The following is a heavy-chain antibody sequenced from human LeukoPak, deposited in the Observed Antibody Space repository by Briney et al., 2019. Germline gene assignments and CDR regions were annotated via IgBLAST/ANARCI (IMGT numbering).Heavy chain of an antibody. Sequence: GGSLRLSCAASGFTFGVYYMSWIRQAPGKGLEWISYISSSGNTIYYADSVKGRFTISRDNAKNSLYLQMNSLRAEDTAVYYCARAEVCRATSCYDYWGQGTLVTVSS. V-gene: IGHV3-11*04. CDR2: ISSSGNTI. CDR1: GFTFGVYY. CDR3: ARAEVCRATSCYDY. J-gene: IGHJ4*02. D-gene: IGHD2-2*01.